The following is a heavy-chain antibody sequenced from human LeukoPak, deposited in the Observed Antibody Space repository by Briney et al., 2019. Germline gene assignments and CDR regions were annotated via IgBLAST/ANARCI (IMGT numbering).Heavy chain of an antibody. Sequence: GGSLRLSCAASGITFRNFGMHWVRQAPGMGLEWVAYIVYDGSNKYYADSVKGRFTISRDNSKNTLYLQMNSLRAEDTAVYYCASLTYYYDSSGYSSNDYWGQGTLVTVSS. CDR1: GITFRNFG. CDR3: ASLTYYYDSSGYSSNDY. V-gene: IGHV3-30*02. CDR2: IVYDGSNK. J-gene: IGHJ4*02. D-gene: IGHD3-22*01.